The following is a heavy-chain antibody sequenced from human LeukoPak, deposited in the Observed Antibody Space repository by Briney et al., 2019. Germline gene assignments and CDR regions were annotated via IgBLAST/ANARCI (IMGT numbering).Heavy chain of an antibody. Sequence: GGSLRLSCAAFGFTVSNNYMSWVRQAPGKGLEWVSLIYSGLNTYYADSVKGRFTISRDNSKNTLYLQMNSLRAEDTAVYYCAGATGLLYPFVYWGQGTLVTVSS. J-gene: IGHJ4*02. CDR2: IYSGLNT. D-gene: IGHD1-14*01. CDR1: GFTVSNNY. CDR3: AGATGLLYPFVY. V-gene: IGHV3-53*01.